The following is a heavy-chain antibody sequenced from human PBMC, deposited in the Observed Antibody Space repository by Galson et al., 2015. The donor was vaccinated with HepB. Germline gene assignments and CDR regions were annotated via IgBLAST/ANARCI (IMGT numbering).Heavy chain of an antibody. D-gene: IGHD3-22*01. CDR2: TYHTGTS. Sequence: TLSLTCTVSNSYIRSHYWTWIRQPPGKGLEWIGHTYHTGTSNYNPSLKSRVTISVDTSKNQFSLRLSSVTAADTAVYFCARPLSYYDPRGYGQYWYFDLWGRGTLVTVSS. CDR1: NSYIRSHY. J-gene: IGHJ2*01. CDR3: ARPLSYYDPRGYGQYWYFDL. V-gene: IGHV4-59*11.